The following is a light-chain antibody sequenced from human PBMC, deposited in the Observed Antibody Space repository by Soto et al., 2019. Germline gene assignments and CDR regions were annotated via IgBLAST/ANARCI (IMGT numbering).Light chain of an antibody. J-gene: IGLJ7*01. CDR3: QTWGTGYAV. CDR2: INSDGSQ. V-gene: IGLV4-69*01. Sequence: QPVLTQSPSASASLGASVKLTCTLSSGHSTYTIAWHQQQPEKGPRYLMNINSDGSQTKGDGIPDRFSCSSSGAVRYLTLSSLQAEDEADYYCQTWGTGYAVFGGGTQLTVL. CDR1: SGHSTYT.